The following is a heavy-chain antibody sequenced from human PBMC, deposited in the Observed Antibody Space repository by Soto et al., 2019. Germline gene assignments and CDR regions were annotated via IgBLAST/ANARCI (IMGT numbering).Heavy chain of an antibody. J-gene: IGHJ4*02. CDR2: IYWDDDT. D-gene: IGHD3-10*01. Sequence: QITLKESGPTLVKPTQTLTLTCNFSGFSLSTYGVGVGWIRQPPGKALEWLALIYWDDDTRFSPSLNSRLAISKDTSKSQVVLTMHHMDPVDTATYYCAHSSGFYMAFDYWGPGSLVTVSS. CDR3: AHSSGFYMAFDY. V-gene: IGHV2-5*02. CDR1: GFSLSTYGVG.